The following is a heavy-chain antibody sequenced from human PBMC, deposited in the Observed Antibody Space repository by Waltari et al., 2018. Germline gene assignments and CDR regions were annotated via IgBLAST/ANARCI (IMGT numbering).Heavy chain of an antibody. D-gene: IGHD3-16*01. CDR3: AKDRVGGDAFDI. CDR2: IRYDGSNK. Sequence: QVQLVESGGGVVQPGGSLRLSCSASGFTFSSYGMHLVPLAPGQGLEWVAFIRYDGSNKYYAESVKGRFTISRDNSKNTLYLKMNSLRAEDTAVYYCAKDRVGGDAFDIWGQGTMVTVSS. CDR1: GFTFSSYG. J-gene: IGHJ3*02. V-gene: IGHV3-30*02.